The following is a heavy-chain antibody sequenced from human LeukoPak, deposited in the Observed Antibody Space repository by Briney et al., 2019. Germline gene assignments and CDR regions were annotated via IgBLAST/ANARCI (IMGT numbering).Heavy chain of an antibody. CDR2: IFPSDSKT. J-gene: IGHJ6*03. Sequence: GESLKISCKASGYSFTSYYISWVRQLPGKGLEWMGIIFPSDSKTRYSPSFQGQVTISVDKSINTAYLQWSSLKASDTAMYYCARPRIAAAGNVYYMDVWGKGTTVTVSS. CDR3: ARPRIAAAGNVYYMDV. V-gene: IGHV5-51*01. CDR1: GYSFTSYY. D-gene: IGHD6-13*01.